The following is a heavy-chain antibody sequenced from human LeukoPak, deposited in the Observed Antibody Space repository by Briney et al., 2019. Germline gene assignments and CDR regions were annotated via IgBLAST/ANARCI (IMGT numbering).Heavy chain of an antibody. Sequence: PGGSLRLSCAASGFTFSSYGMHWVRQAPGKGLEWVAFIRYDGSSKYYADSVKGRFTISRDNSKNTLYLQMNSLRAEDTAVYYCAKDAKPHIVVVIAISNWFDPWGQGTLVTVSS. CDR2: IRYDGSSK. D-gene: IGHD2-21*01. CDR1: GFTFSSYG. V-gene: IGHV3-30*02. CDR3: AKDAKPHIVVVIAISNWFDP. J-gene: IGHJ5*02.